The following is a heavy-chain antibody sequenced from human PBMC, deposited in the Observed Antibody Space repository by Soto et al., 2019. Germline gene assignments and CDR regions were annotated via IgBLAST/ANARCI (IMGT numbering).Heavy chain of an antibody. CDR2: IVNSGIA. CDR1: GGSLTGQH. Sequence: QVQLQESGPGLVKPSETLSLTCAVSGGSLTGQHWSWIRQPPGKGLEWIVQIVNSGIARYNPSLPRRVAIAIDTSKDHFALMLSSVTAADTAVYYCASYIEGNGGRGSWGQGHLVTVSS. CDR3: ASYIEGNGGRGS. D-gene: IGHD4-17*01. V-gene: IGHV4-4*09. J-gene: IGHJ4*02.